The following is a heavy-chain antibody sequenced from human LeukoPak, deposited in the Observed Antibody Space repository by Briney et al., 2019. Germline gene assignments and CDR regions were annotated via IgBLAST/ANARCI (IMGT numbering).Heavy chain of an antibody. CDR2: INPNSGGA. Sequence: ASVKVSCKASGYTFTDNAMHWVRQTPGQALEWMGWINPNSGGAILGQQFQGRVSMIRDRSSSTAYMELSRLVSDDTAVYYCARERDQTFDYWGQGTLLTVSS. CDR3: ARERDQTFDY. CDR1: GYTFTDNA. V-gene: IGHV1-2*02. J-gene: IGHJ4*02.